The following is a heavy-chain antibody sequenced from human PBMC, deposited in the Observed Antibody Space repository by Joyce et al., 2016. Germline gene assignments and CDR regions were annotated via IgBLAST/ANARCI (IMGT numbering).Heavy chain of an antibody. V-gene: IGHV3-21*01. J-gene: IGHJ4*02. CDR1: GFTFSSYS. Sequence: EVQLVESGGGLVKPGGSLRLSCAAFGFTFSSYSMIWVRQAPGKGLELVSSLSSSSSYIKYTDSVKGRFTISRDNAKNSLYLQMNSLRVEDTAVYYCARSSYTNGIFDYWGQGTLVTISS. CDR2: LSSSSSYI. D-gene: IGHD2-8*01. CDR3: ARSSYTNGIFDY.